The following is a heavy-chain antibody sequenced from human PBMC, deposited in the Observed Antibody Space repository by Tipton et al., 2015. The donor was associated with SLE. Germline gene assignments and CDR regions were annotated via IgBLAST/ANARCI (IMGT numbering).Heavy chain of an antibody. CDR2: IYNIGST. D-gene: IGHD3-22*01. CDR3: ARYPYDSNGNHYYYYFGMDV. CDR1: GGSVSGHY. J-gene: IGHJ6*02. Sequence: TLSLTCSVSGGSVSGHYWSWIRQPPGKRLEWIGYIYNIGSTSSNPSLKSRLTLSIDPSKNQFSLKLSSVTAADTAVYYCARYPYDSNGNHYYYYFGMDVWGQGTTVTVSS. V-gene: IGHV4-59*02.